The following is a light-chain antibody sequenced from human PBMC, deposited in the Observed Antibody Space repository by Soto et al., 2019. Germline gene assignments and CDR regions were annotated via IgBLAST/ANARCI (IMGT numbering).Light chain of an antibody. J-gene: IGLJ1*01. Sequence: QCALTQPPSVSGAPGERVTISCTGSSSNIGAGYDVHWYQQLPGTAPKLLIYGNSNRPSGVPDRFSGSKSGTSASLAITGLQAEDEADYYCQSYDSSLSGLYVFGTGTKVNVL. CDR2: GNS. CDR1: SSNIGAGYD. CDR3: QSYDSSLSGLYV. V-gene: IGLV1-40*01.